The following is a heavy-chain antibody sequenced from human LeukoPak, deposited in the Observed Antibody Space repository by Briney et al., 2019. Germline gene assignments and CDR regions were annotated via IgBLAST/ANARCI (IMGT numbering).Heavy chain of an antibody. CDR1: GFTLRSYT. CDR3: ARAVLYCTNGVCYTGMGYYYYYMDV. D-gene: IGHD2-8*01. V-gene: IGHV3-21*01. J-gene: IGHJ6*03. CDR2: IGISSNKI. Sequence: PGGSLRLSCAASGFTLRSYTMNWVRQAPGKGLEWVSSIGISSNKIYYADSVKGRFIISRDNAKNSVYLQMNSLRAEDTAVYYCARAVLYCTNGVCYTGMGYYYYYMDVWGKGTTVTVSS.